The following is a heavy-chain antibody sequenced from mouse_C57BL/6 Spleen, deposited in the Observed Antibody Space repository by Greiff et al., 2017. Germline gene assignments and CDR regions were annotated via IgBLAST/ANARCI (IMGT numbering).Heavy chain of an antibody. CDR2: IAPNSGGT. CDR1: GYTFTSYW. Sequence: QVQLQQPGAELVKPGASVKLSCKASGYTFTSYWMHWVKQRPGRGLEWIGRIAPNSGGTKYNEKFKSKATMTVDKPSSTAYMQLSSLTSEDSAVYYCARGDGYYGSGYYYAMDYWGQGTSVTVSS. CDR3: ARGDGYYGSGYYYAMDY. J-gene: IGHJ4*01. D-gene: IGHD1-1*01. V-gene: IGHV1-72*01.